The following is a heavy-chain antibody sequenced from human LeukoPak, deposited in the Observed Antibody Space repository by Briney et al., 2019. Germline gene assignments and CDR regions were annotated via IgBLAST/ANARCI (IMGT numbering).Heavy chain of an antibody. J-gene: IGHJ3*02. Sequence: ASVTVSCTTSGYTFSKYGVSWVRQAPGLGLEWMAWISAYNGNTNYEQKFQGRLTMTTDTSTSTAYMELRSLRFDDTAVYYCARAHYYDSSGYLEDDAFDIWGQGTMVTVSS. D-gene: IGHD3-22*01. CDR3: ARAHYYDSSGYLEDDAFDI. V-gene: IGHV1-18*01. CDR1: GYTFSKYG. CDR2: ISAYNGNT.